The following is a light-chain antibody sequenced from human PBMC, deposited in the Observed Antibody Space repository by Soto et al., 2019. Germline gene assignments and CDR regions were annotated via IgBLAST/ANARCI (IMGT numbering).Light chain of an antibody. CDR2: EVS. J-gene: IGLJ1*01. V-gene: IGLV2-14*01. Sequence: QSALTQPASVSGSPGQSITISCTGTISDIGDYNYVSWYQQHPGKAPKLMIYEVSNRPSGVSNRFSGSKSGTTASLTISGLQAEDEADYYCSSYRRGSTPYVFGTGTKVTVL. CDR3: SSYRRGSTPYV. CDR1: ISDIGDYNY.